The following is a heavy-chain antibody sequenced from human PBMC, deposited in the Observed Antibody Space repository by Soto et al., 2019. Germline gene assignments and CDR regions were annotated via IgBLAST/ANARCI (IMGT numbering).Heavy chain of an antibody. CDR1: GFTFSSYA. J-gene: IGHJ4*02. V-gene: IGHV3-64*01. D-gene: IGHD6-13*01. CDR2: ISSNGGST. CDR3: ARVPLDGYSSSWYYFDY. Sequence: GGSLRLSCAASGFTFSSYAMHWVRQAPGKGLEYVSAISSNGGSTYYANSVKGRFTISRDNSKNTLYLQMGSLRAEDMAVYYCARVPLDGYSSSWYYFDYWGQGTLVTVSS.